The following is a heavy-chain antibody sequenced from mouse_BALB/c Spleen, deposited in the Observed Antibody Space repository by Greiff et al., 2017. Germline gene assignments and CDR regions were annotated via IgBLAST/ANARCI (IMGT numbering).Heavy chain of an antibody. CDR3: ASSLLRLRYYAMDY. V-gene: IGHV7-3*02. CDR1: GFTFTDYY. Sequence: EVHLVESGGGLVQPGGSLRLSCATSGFTFTDYYMSWVRQPPGKALEWLGFIRNKANGYTTEYSASVKGRFTISRDNSQSILYLQMNTLRAEDSATYYCASSLLRLRYYAMDYWGQGTSVTVSA. J-gene: IGHJ4*01. D-gene: IGHD1-2*01. CDR2: IRNKANGYTT.